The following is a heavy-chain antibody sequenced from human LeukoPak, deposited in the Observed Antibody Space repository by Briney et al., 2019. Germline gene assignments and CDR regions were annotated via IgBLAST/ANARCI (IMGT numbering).Heavy chain of an antibody. V-gene: IGHV3-33*01. J-gene: IGHJ4*02. CDR1: GFTFSSYG. CDR3: ARDEGQTTEVYFDY. Sequence: GRSLRLSCAASGFTFSSYGMHWVRQAPGKGLEWVAVIWYDGSNKYYADSVKGRFTISRDNSKNTLYLQMNSLRAEDTAVYYCARDEGQTTEVYFDYWGQGTLVTVSS. CDR2: IWYDGSNK. D-gene: IGHD4-23*01.